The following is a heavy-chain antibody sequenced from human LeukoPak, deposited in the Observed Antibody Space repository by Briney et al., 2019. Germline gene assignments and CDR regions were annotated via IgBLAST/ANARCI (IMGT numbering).Heavy chain of an antibody. CDR2: INPNSGGT. J-gene: IGHJ4*02. Sequence: GASVKVSCKAFGYTFTGYYMHWVRQAPGQGLEWMGRINPNSGGTNYAQKFQGRVTMTRDTSISTAYMELSRLRSDDTAVYYCARVGDFWSGSDYWGQGTLVTVSS. CDR1: GYTFTGYY. V-gene: IGHV1-2*06. CDR3: ARVGDFWSGSDY. D-gene: IGHD3-3*01.